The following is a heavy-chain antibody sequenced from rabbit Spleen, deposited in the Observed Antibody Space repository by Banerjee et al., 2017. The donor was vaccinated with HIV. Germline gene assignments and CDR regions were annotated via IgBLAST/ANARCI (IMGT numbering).Heavy chain of an antibody. D-gene: IGHD1-1*01. CDR1: GFDFSSYY. CDR2: IYAGSSGST. CDR3: ARDDAGDYIPYDL. V-gene: IGHV1S40*01. Sequence: QSLEESGGGLVQPEGSLTLTCKASGFDFSSYYMCWVRQAPGKGLEWIACIYAGSSGSTYYASWAKGRFTISKTSSTTVTLQMTSLTAADTATYFCARDDAGDYIPYDLWGPGTLVTVS. J-gene: IGHJ4*01.